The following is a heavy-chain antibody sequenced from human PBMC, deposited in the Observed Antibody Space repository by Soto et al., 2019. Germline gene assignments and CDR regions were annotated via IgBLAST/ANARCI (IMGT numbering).Heavy chain of an antibody. CDR3: ARGTYCVGGACYAGRKGLDV. CDR1: GGSVNSGDFY. J-gene: IGHJ6*02. CDR2: SFYNGRP. D-gene: IGHD2-21*01. Sequence: QVQLQESGPGLVKPLETLSLTCSVSGGSVNSGDFYWNWMRQTPGKGLEWIGYSFYNGRPNYQSSLRSRVTITVDTSKNQFSLKLNSVTAADTAVYYCARGTYCVGGACYAGRKGLDVWGQGTTFTVSS. V-gene: IGHV4-61*08.